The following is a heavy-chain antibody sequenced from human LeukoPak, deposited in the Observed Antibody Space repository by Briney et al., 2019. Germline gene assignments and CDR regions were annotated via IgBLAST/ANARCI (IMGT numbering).Heavy chain of an antibody. Sequence: PGGSLRLSCTASGFTLSSYEMSWIRQAPGKGLEWVSSIDYSGGSTYYADSVKGRFTISRDNSKNTLYLQMNSLRAEDTAIYYCAKVTYGSGTYGAFDSWGQGTLVTVSS. V-gene: IGHV3-23*01. CDR2: IDYSGGST. CDR3: AKVTYGSGTYGAFDS. J-gene: IGHJ4*02. D-gene: IGHD3-10*01. CDR1: GFTLSSYE.